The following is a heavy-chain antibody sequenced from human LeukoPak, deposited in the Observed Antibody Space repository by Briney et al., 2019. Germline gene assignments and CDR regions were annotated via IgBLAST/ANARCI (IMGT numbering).Heavy chain of an antibody. V-gene: IGHV5-51*01. D-gene: IGHD3-22*01. CDR1: GYSFTSYW. J-gene: IGHJ4*02. CDR2: IYPGDSDT. CDR3: ARQKDSSGYKYYFDY. Sequence: GESLKISCKGSGYSFTSYWIVWVRQMPGKGLEWMGIIYPGDSDTRYSPSFQGQVTISADKSISTAYLQWSSLKASDTAMYYCARQKDSSGYKYYFDYWGQGTLVTVSS.